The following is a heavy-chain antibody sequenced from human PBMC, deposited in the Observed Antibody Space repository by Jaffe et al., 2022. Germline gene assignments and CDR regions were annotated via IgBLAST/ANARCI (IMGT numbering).Heavy chain of an antibody. V-gene: IGHV3-30*18. CDR1: GFTFSSYG. CDR3: AKDTPPLDYFDY. J-gene: IGHJ4*02. Sequence: QVQLVESGGGVVQPGRSLRLSCAASGFTFSSYGMHWVRQAPGKGLEWVAVISYDGSNKYYADSVKGRFTISRDNSKNTLYLQMNSLRAEDTAVYYCAKDTPPLDYFDYWGQGTLVTVSS. CDR2: ISYDGSNK. D-gene: IGHD3-16*01.